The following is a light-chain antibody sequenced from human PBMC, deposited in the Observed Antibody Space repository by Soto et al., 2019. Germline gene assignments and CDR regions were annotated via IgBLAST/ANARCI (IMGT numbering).Light chain of an antibody. V-gene: IGLV2-14*01. CDR1: SSDVGGYHY. CDR2: EVS. J-gene: IGLJ2*01. Sequence: QSVLTQPASVSGSPGQSITISCTGTSSDVGGYHYVSWYQQHPGKAPKLMIYEVSNRPSGVSNRFSGSKSGNTASLTISGLQPEDEADYYCTSYTSTSTLVVFGGGTKLTVL. CDR3: TSYTSTSTLVV.